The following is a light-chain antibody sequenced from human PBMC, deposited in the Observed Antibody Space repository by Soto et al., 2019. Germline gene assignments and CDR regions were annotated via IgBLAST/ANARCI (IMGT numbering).Light chain of an antibody. Sequence: QSVFSQPASVSGSPGHSITVSCTGTSRDVGGYNSVSWYQQHPGKPPKLIIYEVSNRPSGVSDRFSGSKSGNTASLTISGLQAEEEAHSYCSSYTSTSSYVFATGTKVTVL. J-gene: IGLJ1*01. V-gene: IGLV2-14*03. CDR3: SSYTSTSSYV. CDR2: EVS. CDR1: SRDVGGYNS.